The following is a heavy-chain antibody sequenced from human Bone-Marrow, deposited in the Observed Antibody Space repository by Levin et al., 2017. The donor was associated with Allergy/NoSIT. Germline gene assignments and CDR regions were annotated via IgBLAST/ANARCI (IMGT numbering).Heavy chain of an antibody. D-gene: IGHD4-23*01. Sequence: ASVKVSCAASGFTFSNYAMSWVRQAPGKGLEWVSAITNSGRTYYADSVKGRFTVSRDNTKNTLYLQMNSLRADDTAVYYCAKEMTTVVPFFDYWGQGTLVTVSS. CDR3: AKEMTTVVPFFDY. CDR2: ITNSGRT. V-gene: IGHV3-23*01. CDR1: GFTFSNYA. J-gene: IGHJ4*02.